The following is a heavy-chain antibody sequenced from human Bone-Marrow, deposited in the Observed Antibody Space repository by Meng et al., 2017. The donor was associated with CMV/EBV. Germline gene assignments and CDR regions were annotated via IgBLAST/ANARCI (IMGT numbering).Heavy chain of an antibody. Sequence: SDTLSLTCTVSGYSISSGYYWGWIRQPPGKGLEWIGCIYHSGSTYYNPSLKSRVTISVDTSKNQFSLKLSSVTAADTAVYYCSRDIYSSSAAYDYYYGMDVWGQGTTVTVSS. J-gene: IGHJ6*02. CDR1: GYSISSGYY. CDR3: SRDIYSSSAAYDYYYGMDV. CDR2: IYHSGST. D-gene: IGHD6-6*01. V-gene: IGHV4-38-2*02.